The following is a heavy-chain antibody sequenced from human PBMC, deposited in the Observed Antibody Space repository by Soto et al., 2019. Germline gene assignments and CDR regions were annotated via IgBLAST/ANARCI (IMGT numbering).Heavy chain of an antibody. CDR1: GLNFDDFA. Sequence: PGGSLRLSCVGTGLNFDDFAMYWVRQAPGKGLEWVSGITWNSRVLAYADSVKGRFTISRDNARNSLYLQMDSLRDEDTALYYCAKGRYDFWSPYYFDSWGQGTLVTSPQ. J-gene: IGHJ4*02. V-gene: IGHV3-9*01. CDR2: ITWNSRVL. CDR3: AKGRYDFWSPYYFDS. D-gene: IGHD3-3*01.